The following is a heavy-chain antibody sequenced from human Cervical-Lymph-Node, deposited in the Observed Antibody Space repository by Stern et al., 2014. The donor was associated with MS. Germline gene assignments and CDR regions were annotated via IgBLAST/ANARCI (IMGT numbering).Heavy chain of an antibody. Sequence: VQLVDSGAEVRKPGASVKVSCKASGYTLTRYYMHWVRQAPGQGLEWMGIINPSGGSASYAPKFQDRVTMTRDTSTSTVYMELSSLRSEDTAVYYCAGGHTFDFWGQGTLVTVSS. V-gene: IGHV1-46*01. J-gene: IGHJ4*02. CDR2: INPSGGSA. CDR3: AGGHTFDF. CDR1: GYTLTRYY.